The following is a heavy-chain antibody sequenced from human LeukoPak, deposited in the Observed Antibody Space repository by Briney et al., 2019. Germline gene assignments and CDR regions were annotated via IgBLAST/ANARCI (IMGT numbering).Heavy chain of an antibody. CDR3: ARVTMVRGVISHYYGMDV. V-gene: IGHV4-34*01. J-gene: IGHJ6*04. Sequence: KSSETLSLTCAVYGGSFSGYYWSWIRQPPGKGLEWIGEINHSGSTNYNPSLKSRVTISVDTSKNQFSLKLSSVTAADTAVYYCARVTMVRGVISHYYGMDVWGKGTTVTVSS. CDR1: GGSFSGYY. CDR2: INHSGST. D-gene: IGHD3-10*01.